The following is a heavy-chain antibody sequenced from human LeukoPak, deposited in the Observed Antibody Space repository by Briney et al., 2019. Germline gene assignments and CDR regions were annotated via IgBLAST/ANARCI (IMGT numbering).Heavy chain of an antibody. Sequence: PSETLSLTCTVSGGSISSYYWSWIRQPPGKGLEWIGYIYSSGNTNYNPSLKSRVTISVDTSNNQFSLKLSSVTAADTAVYYCARGHSYGYGWFDPWGQGTLVTVSS. V-gene: IGHV4-59*01. D-gene: IGHD5-18*01. CDR3: ARGHSYGYGWFDP. J-gene: IGHJ5*02. CDR1: GGSISSYY. CDR2: IYSSGNT.